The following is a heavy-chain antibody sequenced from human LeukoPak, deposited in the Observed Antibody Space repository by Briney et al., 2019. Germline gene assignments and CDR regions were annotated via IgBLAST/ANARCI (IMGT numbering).Heavy chain of an antibody. CDR2: INHSGST. D-gene: IGHD3-16*01. Sequence: SETLSLTCAVYGGSFSGYYWSWIRQPPGQGLEWIGEINHSGSTNYNPSLTSRVTISVDTSKHQFSLKLSSVTAADTAVYYCARDPGVWGSSTGGEARLVTAYS. CDR1: GGSFSGYY. CDR3: ARDPGVWGSST. J-gene: IGHJ4*02. V-gene: IGHV4-34*01.